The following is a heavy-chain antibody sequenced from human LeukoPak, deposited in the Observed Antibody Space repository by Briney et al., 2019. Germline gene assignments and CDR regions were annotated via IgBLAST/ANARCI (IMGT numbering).Heavy chain of an antibody. J-gene: IGHJ4*02. V-gene: IGHV3-23*01. D-gene: IGHD3-10*01. CDR3: AKSGATDYFDY. Sequence: HPGGSLRLSCAASGFTFSSYAMSWVRQAPGKGLEWVSDISGGGGSTYYADSVKGRFTISRDNSKDTLYLQLNSLRAEDTAVYYCAKSGATDYFDYWGQGTLVTVSS. CDR2: ISGGGGST. CDR1: GFTFSSYA.